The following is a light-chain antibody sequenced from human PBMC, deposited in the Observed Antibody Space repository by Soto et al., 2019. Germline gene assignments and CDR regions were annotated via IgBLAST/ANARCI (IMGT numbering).Light chain of an antibody. V-gene: IGKV3-20*01. CDR2: GAS. Sequence: EIGWTQSPGTLSLSPGERATLSCRATQSVNSDYLAWYQQRPGQAPRLLMHGASIRATGIPDRFSGSGSGADFTLTISRLEPEDCAVDFCQHYAYSQFTFGPGTKVHSK. CDR3: QHYAYSQFT. CDR1: QSVNSDY. J-gene: IGKJ3*01.